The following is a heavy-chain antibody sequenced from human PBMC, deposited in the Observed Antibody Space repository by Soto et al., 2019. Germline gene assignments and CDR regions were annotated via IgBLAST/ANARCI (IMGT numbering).Heavy chain of an antibody. J-gene: IGHJ4*02. Sequence: LVKVACKGFGGTFSSYAISWVRKAPGQGLEWMGGIIPIFGTANYAQKSQGRVTITADESTSTAYMELSSLRSEDTAVYYCANSRYYYDSSGYPRNFDYWGQGTLVTVSS. CDR1: GGTFSSYA. D-gene: IGHD3-22*01. CDR3: ANSRYYYDSSGYPRNFDY. V-gene: IGHV1-69*01. CDR2: IIPIFGTA.